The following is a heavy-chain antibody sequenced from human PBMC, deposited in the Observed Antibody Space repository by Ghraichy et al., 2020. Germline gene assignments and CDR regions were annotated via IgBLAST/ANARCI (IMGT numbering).Heavy chain of an antibody. CDR1: GGSISSYY. J-gene: IGHJ4*02. V-gene: IGHV4-59*08. CDR3: SWFVAAATLDD. CDR2: SYYSGST. Sequence: SETLSLTCTVSGGSISSYYWSWIRQPPRKGLEWIGHSYYSGSTNYNPSLKSRVTISVDTSKNQFSLQLSSVTAADTDVYYCSWFVAAATLDDWSQGTLVSVSS. D-gene: IGHD6-13*01.